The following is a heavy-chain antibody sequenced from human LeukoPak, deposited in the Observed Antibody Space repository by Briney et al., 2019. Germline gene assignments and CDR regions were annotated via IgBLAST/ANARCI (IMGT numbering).Heavy chain of an antibody. CDR1: GGSISSSSYY. Sequence: SETLSLTCTVSGGSISSSSYYWGWIRQPPGKGLEWIGSIYYSGSTYYNPSLKSRVTISVDTSKNQFSLKLSSVTAADTAVYYCARGDTTYYYDSSRAFDIWGQGTMVTVSS. D-gene: IGHD3-22*01. V-gene: IGHV4-39*07. J-gene: IGHJ3*02. CDR2: IYYSGST. CDR3: ARGDTTYYYDSSRAFDI.